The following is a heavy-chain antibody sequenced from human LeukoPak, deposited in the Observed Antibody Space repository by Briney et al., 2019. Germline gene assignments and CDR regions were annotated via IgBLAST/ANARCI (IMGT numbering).Heavy chain of an antibody. CDR2: INAGNGNT. Sequence: ASVKVSCKASGYTFTSYAMHWVRQAPGQRLEWMGWINAGNGNTKYSQKFQGRVTITRDTSASTAYMELSSLRSEDTAVYYRARGAADYGLDYFDYWGQGTLVTVSS. J-gene: IGHJ4*02. V-gene: IGHV1-3*01. D-gene: IGHD4-17*01. CDR1: GYTFTSYA. CDR3: ARGAADYGLDYFDY.